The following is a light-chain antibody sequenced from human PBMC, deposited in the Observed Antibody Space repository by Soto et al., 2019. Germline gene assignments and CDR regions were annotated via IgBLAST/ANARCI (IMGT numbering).Light chain of an antibody. CDR2: DAS. J-gene: IGKJ1*01. V-gene: IGKV1-5*01. CDR1: QTINSW. CDR3: QQYGTYLWT. Sequence: DIQMTQSPSTLSASVGDRVTITCRASQTINSWLAWYQQKPGKAPKVLIFDASSLKTGVPSRFSGSGSGTEFTLTISSLQPDDFATYYCQQYGTYLWTFGQGTRVEIK.